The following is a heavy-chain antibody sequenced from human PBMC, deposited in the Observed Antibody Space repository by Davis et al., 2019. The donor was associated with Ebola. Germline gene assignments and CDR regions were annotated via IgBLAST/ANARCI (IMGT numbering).Heavy chain of an antibody. CDR1: RGTFSRYR. V-gene: IGHV1-69*02. Sequence: AASVPVSCMASRGTFSRYRISWVRQPPGQGLEWMGRFIPILGIANYAQEFQGRVTITADRSTSTDYMELSSLRSEDAAVYYCATTLHSGYGAFDYWGQGTLVTVSS. CDR3: ATTLHSGYGAFDY. D-gene: IGHD5-12*01. J-gene: IGHJ4*02. CDR2: FIPILGIA.